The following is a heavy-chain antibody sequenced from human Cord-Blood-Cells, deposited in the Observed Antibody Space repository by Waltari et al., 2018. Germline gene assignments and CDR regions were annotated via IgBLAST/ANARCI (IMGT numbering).Heavy chain of an antibody. CDR1: GGSIISSNW. CDR3: AREQKIPVDTYWYFDL. CDR2: IYHSGST. Sequence: QVQLQESGPGLVKPSGTLSRTCPVSGGSIISSNWWSWVRQSTGKGLEWIGEIYHSGSTNYNPSLKSRVTISVDKSKNQFSLKLSSVTAADTAVYYCAREQKIPVDTYWYFDLWGRGTLVTVSS. J-gene: IGHJ2*01. V-gene: IGHV4-4*02.